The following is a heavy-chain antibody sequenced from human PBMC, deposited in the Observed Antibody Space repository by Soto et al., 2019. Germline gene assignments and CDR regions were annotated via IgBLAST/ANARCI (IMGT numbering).Heavy chain of an antibody. CDR1: GYTFTSYG. J-gene: IGHJ4*02. CDR2: ISAYNGNT. V-gene: IGHV1-18*01. CDR3: ARDSPPVDS. Sequence: QVQLVQSGAEVKKPGASVKVSCKASGYTFTSYGISWVRQAPGQGLEWMGWISAYNGNTKYAQKLQGRVTMATHTSTSTAIMEPRSLRSDDTAVYSFARDSPPVDSWGQGTLVTVSS.